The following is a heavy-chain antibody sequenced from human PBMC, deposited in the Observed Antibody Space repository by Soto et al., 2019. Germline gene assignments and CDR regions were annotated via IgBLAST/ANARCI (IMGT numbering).Heavy chain of an antibody. D-gene: IGHD1-26*01. CDR1: GFTFSSYG. J-gene: IGHJ4*02. V-gene: IGHV3-30*18. Sequence: GGSLRLSCAASGFTFSSYGMHWVRQAPGKGLEWVAVISYDGSNKYYADSVKGRFTISRDNSKNTLYLQMNSLRAEDTAVYYCAKDSSGQWELLFYYWGQGTLVTVSS. CDR2: ISYDGSNK. CDR3: AKDSSGQWELLFYY.